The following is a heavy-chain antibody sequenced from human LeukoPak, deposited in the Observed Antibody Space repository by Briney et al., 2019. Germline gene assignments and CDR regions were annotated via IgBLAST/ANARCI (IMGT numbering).Heavy chain of an antibody. Sequence: ASVKVSCKASGYTFTGYYMHWVRQATGQGLEWMGWMNPYSGYAGYAQKFQGRVIITRNTSITTAYMELSILKSEDTAVYYCARGLGHARRYYFDYWGQGTLVTVSS. J-gene: IGHJ4*02. V-gene: IGHV1-8*03. CDR2: MNPYSGYA. CDR1: GYTFTGYY. CDR3: ARGLGHARRYYFDY. D-gene: IGHD1-14*01.